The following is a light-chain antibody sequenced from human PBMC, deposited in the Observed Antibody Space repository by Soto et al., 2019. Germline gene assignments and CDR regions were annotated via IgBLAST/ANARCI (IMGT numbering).Light chain of an antibody. Sequence: QSALTQPPYASGSPGQSVTISCTGTSSDVGGYNDVSWYQQHPGKAPKLMIYEVSKRPSGVPDRFSGSKSGNTASLTVSGLQAEDEADYYCSSYAGSNIVVFGGGTKLTVL. J-gene: IGLJ2*01. CDR3: SSYAGSNIVV. CDR2: EVS. V-gene: IGLV2-8*01. CDR1: SSDVGGYND.